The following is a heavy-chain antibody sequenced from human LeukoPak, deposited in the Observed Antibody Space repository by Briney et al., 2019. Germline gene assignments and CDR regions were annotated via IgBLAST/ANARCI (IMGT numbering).Heavy chain of an antibody. J-gene: IGHJ4*02. V-gene: IGHV4-59*12. Sequence: SETLSLTCTVSGGSISSYYWSWIRQPPGKGLEWIGYIYYSGSTNYNPSLKSRVTISVDTSKNQFSLKLTSVTAADTAVYYCAREMTTVSFDYWGQGTLVTVSS. CDR1: GGSISSYY. CDR2: IYYSGST. D-gene: IGHD4-11*01. CDR3: AREMTTVSFDY.